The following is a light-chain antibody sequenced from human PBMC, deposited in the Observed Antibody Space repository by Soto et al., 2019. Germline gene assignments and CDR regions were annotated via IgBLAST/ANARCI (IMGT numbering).Light chain of an antibody. V-gene: IGLV1-44*01. J-gene: IGLJ1*01. Sequence: QSVLTQPPSASGTPGQRVTISCSGSNSNIGSNTVNWYQQLPGTAPRFLIYSDKQRPPGVPERFSGSKSGTSASLAIGGLQSEDVADYYCAAWDDSLNAYVFGTGTKVTVL. CDR1: NSNIGSNT. CDR2: SDK. CDR3: AAWDDSLNAYV.